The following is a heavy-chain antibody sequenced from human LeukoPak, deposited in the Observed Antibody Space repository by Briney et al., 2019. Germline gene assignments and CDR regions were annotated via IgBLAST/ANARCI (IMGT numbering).Heavy chain of an antibody. J-gene: IGHJ4*02. Sequence: PGGSLRLSCAASGFTFSSYAMHWLRQAPGKGLEWVAVISYDGSNKYYADSVKGRFTISRDNSKNTLYLQMNSLRAEDTAVYYCARDSSYYFDYWGQGTLVTVPS. CDR3: ARDSSYYFDY. V-gene: IGHV3-30*01. CDR2: ISYDGSNK. CDR1: GFTFSSYA.